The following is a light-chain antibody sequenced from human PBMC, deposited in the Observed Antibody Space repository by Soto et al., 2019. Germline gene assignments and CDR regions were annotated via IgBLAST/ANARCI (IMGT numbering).Light chain of an antibody. J-gene: IGKJ2*01. CDR1: QSVSDN. Sequence: DIVMTQSPATLSVSPGERATVSCRARQSVSDNLAWYQQKAGQAPRLLIYGASTRATGIPARFSGSGSVTEFTLTISSLQSEDFAVYYCQQYNKWPPTFGQGTKLEIK. CDR2: GAS. V-gene: IGKV3-15*01. CDR3: QQYNKWPPT.